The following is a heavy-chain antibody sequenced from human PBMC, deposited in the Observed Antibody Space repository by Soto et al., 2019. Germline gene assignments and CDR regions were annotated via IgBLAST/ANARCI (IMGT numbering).Heavy chain of an antibody. Sequence: KSSETLSLTCTVSGGSISSSNWWSWVRQPPGKGLEWIGEIYHSGSTNYNPSLKSRVTISVDKSKNQFSLKLSSVTAADTAVYYCARDGCISTSCLLRNWFDPWGQGTLVTVSS. J-gene: IGHJ5*02. D-gene: IGHD2-2*01. CDR2: IYHSGST. CDR1: GGSISSSNW. CDR3: ARDGCISTSCLLRNWFDP. V-gene: IGHV4-4*02.